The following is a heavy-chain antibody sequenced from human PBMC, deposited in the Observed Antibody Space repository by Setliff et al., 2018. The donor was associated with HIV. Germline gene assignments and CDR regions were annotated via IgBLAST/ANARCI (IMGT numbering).Heavy chain of an antibody. Sequence: ASVKVSCKPSGFTFIGYYLHWVRQAPGQGLEWMGWINPNNGDTNYEQRFQGRVTMTRDTSITTVYMVLNRLTPGDTAVYYCASPYENNSGPDYWGQGTPVTVSS. CDR1: GFTFIGYY. V-gene: IGHV1-2*02. CDR3: ASPYENNSGPDY. J-gene: IGHJ4*02. D-gene: IGHD7-27*01. CDR2: INPNNGDT.